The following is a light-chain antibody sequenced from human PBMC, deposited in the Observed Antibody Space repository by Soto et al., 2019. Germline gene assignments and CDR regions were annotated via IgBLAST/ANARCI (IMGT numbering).Light chain of an antibody. CDR1: QSVSSD. J-gene: IGKJ1*01. CDR3: HQDFNLPWT. Sequence: EIVMTQSPATLSVSPGERATLSCRASQSVSSDLAWYHQKPGQAPRLLIYSASTRATGIPARFSGSGSGTDFTLTISSLQPEDFAVYFCHQDFNLPWTFGQGTKVDIK. V-gene: IGKV3D-15*02. CDR2: SAS.